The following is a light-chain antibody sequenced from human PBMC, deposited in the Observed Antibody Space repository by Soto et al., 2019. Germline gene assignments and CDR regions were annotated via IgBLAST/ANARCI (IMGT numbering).Light chain of an antibody. CDR2: HAS. Sequence: DIQMTQSPSSLSASIGDRVTITCQASQNITNNLSWYQQKPGKAPNLLIYHASKLAKGVTSRFSGSGSGIHFFFNMKSLQREDLATYYCQPYYGIPPLTCGEGTRLEIK. CDR3: QPYYGIPPLT. J-gene: IGKJ5*01. CDR1: QNITNN. V-gene: IGKV1-33*01.